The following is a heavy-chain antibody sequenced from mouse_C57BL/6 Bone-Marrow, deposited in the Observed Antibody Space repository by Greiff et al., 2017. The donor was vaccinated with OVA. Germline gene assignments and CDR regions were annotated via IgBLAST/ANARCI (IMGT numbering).Heavy chain of an antibody. V-gene: IGHV1-4*01. D-gene: IGHD1-1*01. CDR1: GYTFTSYT. J-gene: IGHJ2*01. CDR2: INPSSGYT. Sequence: VHLVESGAELARPGASVKMSCKASGYTFTSYTMHWVQQRPGQGPAWIGYINPSSGYTKYNQKFKDKATLTADKSSNTAYMQMSSLTSEDSAYYYCTRTGGSSDYWGQGTTLTVSS. CDR3: TRTGGSSDY.